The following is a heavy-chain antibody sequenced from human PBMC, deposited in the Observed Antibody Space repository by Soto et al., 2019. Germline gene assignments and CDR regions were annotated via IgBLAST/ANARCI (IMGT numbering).Heavy chain of an antibody. CDR2: IWYDGSNK. J-gene: IGHJ1*01. D-gene: IGHD1-26*01. V-gene: IGHV3-33*06. CDR1: GFTFSSYG. Sequence: QVQLVESGGGVVQPGRSLRLSCAASGFTFSSYGMHWVRQAPGKGLEWVAVIWYDGSNKYYADSVKGRFTISRDNSKNTLYLQMNSLRAEDTAMYYCAKGDGRYLAEYFQHWGQGTLVTVSS. CDR3: AKGDGRYLAEYFQH.